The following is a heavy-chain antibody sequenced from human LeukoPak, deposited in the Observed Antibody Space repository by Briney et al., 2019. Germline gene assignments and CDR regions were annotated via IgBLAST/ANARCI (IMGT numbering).Heavy chain of an antibody. CDR2: INSDGIYT. J-gene: IGHJ4*02. D-gene: IGHD3-10*01. V-gene: IGHV3-74*01. CDR1: GFTFSSYW. Sequence: PGGSLRLSCAASGFTFSSYWMHWVRQAPGKGLVWVSRINSDGIYTNYADSVKGRFTISRDNARNTLYLQMNSLRAEDTAVYYCARDYYASGSLNDWWGQGTLVTVSS. CDR3: ARDYYASGSLNDW.